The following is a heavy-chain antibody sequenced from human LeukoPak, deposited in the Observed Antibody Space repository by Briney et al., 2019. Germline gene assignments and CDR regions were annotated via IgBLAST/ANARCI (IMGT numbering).Heavy chain of an antibody. V-gene: IGHV4-59*01. CDR3: ARGRVSIAVAGTRWFDP. CDR1: GGSISSYY. Sequence: SETLSLTCTVSGGSISSYYWSWIRQPPGKGLEWIGYIYYSGSTNYNPSLKSRVTISVDTSKNQFSLKLSSVTAADTAVYYCARGRVSIAVAGTRWFDPWGQGTLVTVSS. CDR2: IYYSGST. J-gene: IGHJ5*02. D-gene: IGHD6-19*01.